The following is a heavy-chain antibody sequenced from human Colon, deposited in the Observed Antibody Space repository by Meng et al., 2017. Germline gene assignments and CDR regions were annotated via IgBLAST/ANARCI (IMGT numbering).Heavy chain of an antibody. V-gene: IGHV4-34*01. J-gene: IGHJ5*02. D-gene: IGHD5-12*01. Sequence: QWGPGLFQPSDTLSLPCAVYGGSFSGYYWSWIRQPPGKGLEWIGEINHSGSTNYNPSLKSRVTISVDTSKNQFSLKLSSVTAADTAVYYCARGRYSGYLPWGQGTLVTVSS. CDR3: ARGRYSGYLP. CDR1: GGSFSGYY. CDR2: INHSGST.